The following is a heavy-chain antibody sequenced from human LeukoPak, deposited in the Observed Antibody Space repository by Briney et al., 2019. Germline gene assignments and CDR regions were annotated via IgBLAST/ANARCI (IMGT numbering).Heavy chain of an antibody. CDR2: LHPSGNL. CDR1: GASFSSGDQY. V-gene: IGHV4-31*03. Sequence: PSETLSLTCTVSGASFSSGDQYWNWIRQSPGKGLEWIGSLHPSGNLYNNPSLESRVTMSVDTSKNQFSLNLNSVTAADTAVYFCSRGLDSTTLGYWGQGTLVTVSS. CDR3: SRGLDSTTLGY. J-gene: IGHJ4*02. D-gene: IGHD1-1*01.